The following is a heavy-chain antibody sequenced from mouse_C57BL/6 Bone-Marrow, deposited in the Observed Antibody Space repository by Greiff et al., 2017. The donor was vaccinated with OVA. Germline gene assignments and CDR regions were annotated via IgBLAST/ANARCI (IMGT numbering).Heavy chain of an antibody. CDR1: GFSLTSYG. J-gene: IGHJ2*01. CDR2: IWSGGST. V-gene: IGHV2-2*01. CDR3: ARNYYGSSIYYFDY. D-gene: IGHD1-1*01. Sequence: VQLVESGPGLVQPSQSLSITCTVSGFSLTSYGVHWVRQSPGKGLEWLGVIWSGGSTDYNAAFISRLSISKDNSKSQVFFKMNSLQADDTAIYYCARNYYGSSIYYFDYWGQGTTLTVSS.